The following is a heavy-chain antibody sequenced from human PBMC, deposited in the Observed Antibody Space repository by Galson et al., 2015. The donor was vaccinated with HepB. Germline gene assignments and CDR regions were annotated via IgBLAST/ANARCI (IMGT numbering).Heavy chain of an antibody. CDR2: FDPEDGET. CDR1: GYTLTELS. J-gene: IGHJ6*02. Sequence: SVKVSCKVSGYTLTELSMRWVRQAPGKGLEWMGGFDPEDGETIYAQKFQGRVTMTEDTSTDTAYMELSSLRSEDTAVYYCATDPTGGDYGGMDVWDQGTTVTVSS. V-gene: IGHV1-24*01. CDR3: ATDPTGGDYGGMDV. D-gene: IGHD2-8*02.